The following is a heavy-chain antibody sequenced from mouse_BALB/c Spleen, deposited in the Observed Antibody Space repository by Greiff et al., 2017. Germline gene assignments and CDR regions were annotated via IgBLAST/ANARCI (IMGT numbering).Heavy chain of an antibody. CDR2: ISYDGSN. Sequence: VQLQQSGPGLVKPSQSLSLTCSVTGYSITSGYYWNWIRQFPGNKLEWMGYISYDGSNNYNPSLKNRISITRDTSKNQFFLKLNSVTTEDTATYYCAREVYGHYFDYWGQGTTLTVSS. CDR1: GYSITSGYY. CDR3: AREVYGHYFDY. V-gene: IGHV3-6*02. J-gene: IGHJ2*01. D-gene: IGHD1-1*01.